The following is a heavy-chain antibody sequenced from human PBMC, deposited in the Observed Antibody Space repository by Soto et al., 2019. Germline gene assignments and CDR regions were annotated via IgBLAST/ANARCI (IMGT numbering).Heavy chain of an antibody. D-gene: IGHD3-10*01. CDR1: GLTFGSRA. CDR2: ITDTGGDA. Sequence: GGSLRLSCVASGLTFGSRAMSWVRQAPGEGLQWVSTITDTGGDAKYADSVRGRFTASRDYSHNTLYLQMDSLRVEDTAVYYCARDSGMIRGSYGVDVWGPGTTVTVSS. J-gene: IGHJ6*02. V-gene: IGHV3-23*01. CDR3: ARDSGMIRGSYGVDV.